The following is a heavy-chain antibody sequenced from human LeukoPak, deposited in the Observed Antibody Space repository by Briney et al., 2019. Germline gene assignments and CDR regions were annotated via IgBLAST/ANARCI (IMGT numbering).Heavy chain of an antibody. V-gene: IGHV3-23*01. Sequence: PGGSLRLSCAASGFTFSSYAMSWVRQAPGEGLEWVSAISGSGGSTYYADSVKGRFTISRDNSKNTLYLQMNSLRAEDTAVYYCANFPGDYIDYWGQGTLVTVSS. CDR1: GFTFSSYA. CDR3: ANFPGDYIDY. CDR2: ISGSGGST. J-gene: IGHJ4*02.